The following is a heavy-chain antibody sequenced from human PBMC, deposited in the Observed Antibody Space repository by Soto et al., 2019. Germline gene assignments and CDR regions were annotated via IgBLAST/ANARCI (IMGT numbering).Heavy chain of an antibody. CDR2: INHSGST. Sequence: SETLSLTCAVYGGSFSGYYWSWIRQPPGKGLEWIGEINHSGSTNYNPSLKSRVTISVDTSKNQFSLKLSSVTAADTAVYYCARGEHFDLSVWGKGTTVTVSS. J-gene: IGHJ6*04. CDR1: GGSFSGYY. CDR3: ARGEHFDLSV. D-gene: IGHD3-9*01. V-gene: IGHV4-34*01.